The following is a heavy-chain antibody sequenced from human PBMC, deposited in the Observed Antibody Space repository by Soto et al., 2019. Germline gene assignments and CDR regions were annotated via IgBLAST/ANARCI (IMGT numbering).Heavy chain of an antibody. CDR3: AIDPSPPLSGYSSSGDDAFDI. CDR1: GGTFSSYA. Sequence: QVQLVQSGAEVKTPGSSVKVSCNASGGTFSSYAISWVRQAPGQGLEGMGGIIHIFGTANYAQKFQGRVKITADESTSTAYMELSSLRSEDTAVYFCAIDPSPPLSGYSSSGDDAFDIWGQGTMGTVSS. J-gene: IGHJ3*02. D-gene: IGHD6-13*01. V-gene: IGHV1-69*01. CDR2: IIHIFGTA.